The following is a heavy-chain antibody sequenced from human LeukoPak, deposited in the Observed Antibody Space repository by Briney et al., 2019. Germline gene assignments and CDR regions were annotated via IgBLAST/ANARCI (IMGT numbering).Heavy chain of an antibody. Sequence: GASVKVSCKASGYTXTGYYMHWVRQAPGQGLDWMGWIYPNSGGTGYAQNFQGRVTMTWDTSITTAYMELNRLTSDDTAVYYCAREFPRTSGFDYWGQGSLVTVSS. V-gene: IGHV1-2*02. CDR1: GYTXTGYY. J-gene: IGHJ4*02. CDR3: AREFPRTSGFDY. D-gene: IGHD1-26*01. CDR2: IYPNSGGT.